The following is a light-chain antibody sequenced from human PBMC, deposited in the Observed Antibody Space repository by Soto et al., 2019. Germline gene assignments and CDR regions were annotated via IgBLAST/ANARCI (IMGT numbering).Light chain of an antibody. CDR3: CSYAGGSTYV. CDR2: ENT. V-gene: IGLV2-23*01. J-gene: IGLJ1*01. CDR1: SINVGRYHL. Sequence: QSALTQPASVSGSPGQSITISCTGTSINVGRYHLVPWYQQLPGQAPKARIYENTKRPSGISDRFSGSKSGNTASLTIPGLQAEDEDDYYYCSYAGGSTYVFGTGTKVTVL.